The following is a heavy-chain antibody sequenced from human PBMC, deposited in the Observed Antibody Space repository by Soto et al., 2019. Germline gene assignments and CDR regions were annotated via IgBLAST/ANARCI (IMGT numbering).Heavy chain of an antibody. CDR1: GFTFINYA. V-gene: IGHV3-23*01. Sequence: EVQLMESGGGLVQPGGSLRLSCAASGFTFINYAMTWIRQAPGKGLEWVSGISGSGASTYYADYVKGRFSISRDNSKNTLYLQMNSLRAEDTAVYYCAKSDVGRRAAAGYWGQGTLVTVSS. CDR3: AKSDVGRRAAAGY. CDR2: ISGSGAST. D-gene: IGHD6-13*01. J-gene: IGHJ4*02.